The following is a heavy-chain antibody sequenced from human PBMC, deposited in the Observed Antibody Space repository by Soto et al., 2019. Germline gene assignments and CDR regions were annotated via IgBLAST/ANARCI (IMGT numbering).Heavy chain of an antibody. Sequence: PGGSLRLSCAASGFTLSSYGMHWARQAPGKGLEWVAVIWYDGSNKYYADSVKGRFTISRDNSKNTLYLQMNSLKTEDTAVYYCTRGKQQWEARHYYYGMDVWGQGTTVTVSS. CDR3: TRGKQQWEARHYYYGMDV. CDR1: GFTLSSYG. J-gene: IGHJ6*02. D-gene: IGHD1-26*01. CDR2: IWYDGSNK. V-gene: IGHV3-33*01.